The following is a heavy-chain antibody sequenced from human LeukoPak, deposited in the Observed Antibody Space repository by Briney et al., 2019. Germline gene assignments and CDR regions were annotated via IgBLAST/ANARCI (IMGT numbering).Heavy chain of an antibody. CDR1: GYTFTNYG. Sequence: ASVKVSCKASGYTFTNYGISWVRQAPGQGLEWMGWISAYNGHTNYAQKLQGRVTMTRDTSTSTAYMELRSLRSDDPAVYYCARGGVGATTFWFDPWGQGTLVTVSS. CDR3: ARGGVGATTFWFDP. D-gene: IGHD1-26*01. V-gene: IGHV1-18*01. CDR2: ISAYNGHT. J-gene: IGHJ5*02.